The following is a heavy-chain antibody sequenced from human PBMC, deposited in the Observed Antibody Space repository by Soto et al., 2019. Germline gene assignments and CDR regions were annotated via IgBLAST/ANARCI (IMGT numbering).Heavy chain of an antibody. Sequence: GGFLRLSCAASGFTFSSYAMSWVRQAPGKGLEWVSAISGSGGSTYYADSVKGRFTISRDNSKNTLYLQMNSLRAEDTAVYYCAKDRLLGDIVVVPAAPPDDYWGQGTLVTVSS. V-gene: IGHV3-23*01. J-gene: IGHJ4*02. CDR3: AKDRLLGDIVVVPAAPPDDY. CDR2: ISGSGGST. CDR1: GFTFSSYA. D-gene: IGHD2-2*01.